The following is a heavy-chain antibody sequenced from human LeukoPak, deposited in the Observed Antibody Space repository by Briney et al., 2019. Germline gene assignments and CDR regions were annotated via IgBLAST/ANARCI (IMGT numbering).Heavy chain of an antibody. V-gene: IGHV1-18*01. J-gene: IGHJ6*03. CDR2: ISAYNGNT. CDR1: GYTFTSYG. Sequence: ASVKVSCKASGYTFTSYGISWVRQAPGQGPEWMGWISAYNGNTNYAQKLQGRVTMTTDTSTSTAYMELRSLRSDDTAVYYCARRGSSWSGYYYYMDVWGKGTTVTVSS. D-gene: IGHD6-13*01. CDR3: ARRGSSWSGYYYYMDV.